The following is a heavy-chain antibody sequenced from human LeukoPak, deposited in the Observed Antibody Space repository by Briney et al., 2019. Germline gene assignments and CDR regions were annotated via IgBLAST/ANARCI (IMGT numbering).Heavy chain of an antibody. J-gene: IGHJ3*02. Sequence: PGGSLRLSCAASGFTFSNYWMHWVRQAPGKGLVWVSRMNSDGSTTAYADSVKGRFTISRDNAKNTLYLQMNSLRAEDTAVYYCATVNSFDAFDIWGQGTKVTVSS. D-gene: IGHD2-21*01. CDR1: GFTFSNYW. V-gene: IGHV3-74*01. CDR3: ATVNSFDAFDI. CDR2: MNSDGSTT.